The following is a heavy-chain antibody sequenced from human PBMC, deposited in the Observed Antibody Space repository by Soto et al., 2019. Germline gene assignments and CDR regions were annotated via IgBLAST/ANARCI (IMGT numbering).Heavy chain of an antibody. CDR1: GYTFTSYA. J-gene: IGHJ4*02. CDR3: ARRPGGPDGPGDY. Sequence: GASVKVSCKASGYTFTSYAMHWVRQAPGQRLEWMGWINAGNGNTKYSQKFQGRVTITRDTSASTAYMELSSLRSEDTALYYCARRPGGPDGPGDYWGQGTLVTVSS. V-gene: IGHV1-3*01. CDR2: INAGNGNT.